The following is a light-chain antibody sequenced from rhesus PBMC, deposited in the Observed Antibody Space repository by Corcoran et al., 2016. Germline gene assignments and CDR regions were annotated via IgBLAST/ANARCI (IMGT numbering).Light chain of an antibody. CDR3: QQYNNRPYS. CDR1: QGISTS. V-gene: IGKV1-22*01. J-gene: IGKJ2*01. CDR2: KAS. Sequence: DIQMTQSPPSLPASLGDTVTITCRASQGISTSLAWYQQKPGKAPKVLIYKASSLQSGVPSRFSGTGSVTDCTRTIRSLQSEDFATYYWQQYNNRPYSFGQGTKVEIK.